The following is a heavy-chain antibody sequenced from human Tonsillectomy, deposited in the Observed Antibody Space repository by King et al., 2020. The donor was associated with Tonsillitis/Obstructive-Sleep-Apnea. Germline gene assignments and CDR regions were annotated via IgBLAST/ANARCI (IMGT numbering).Heavy chain of an antibody. CDR3: ARVLSETYCSSTSCYTVDQDAFDV. V-gene: IGHV4-59*01. J-gene: IGHJ3*01. Sequence: VQLQESGPGLVKPSETLSLTCTVSDGSISGYYWTWIRQPPGKGLDWIGYIYYNGSTNYNPSLKSRVTISLDTSKNQFSLKLTSVTAADTAVYYCARVLSETYCSSTSCYTVDQDAFDVWGQGTMVSVSS. CDR1: DGSISGYY. D-gene: IGHD2-2*02. CDR2: IYYNGST.